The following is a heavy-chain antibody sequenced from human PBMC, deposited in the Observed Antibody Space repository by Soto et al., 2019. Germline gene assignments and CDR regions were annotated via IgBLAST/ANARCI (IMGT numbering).Heavy chain of an antibody. J-gene: IGHJ6*03. CDR2: IHHRGNT. CDR1: GGSFSDFH. Sequence: QVQLQQWGAGLLKPSETLSLTCAVYGGSFSDFHWSWIRQPPGKGLGWIGEIHHRGNTNYNPSLRSRVTMSVATSQNQFSLKMTSVTAADTAVYYCARTHYSMDVWDKGTTVTVSS. CDR3: ARTHYSMDV. V-gene: IGHV4-34*01.